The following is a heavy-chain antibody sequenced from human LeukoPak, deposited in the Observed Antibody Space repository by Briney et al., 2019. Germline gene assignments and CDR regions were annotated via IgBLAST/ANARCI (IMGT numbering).Heavy chain of an antibody. CDR3: AKTTWIQLWYDY. J-gene: IGHJ4*02. V-gene: IGHV4-61*02. CDR2: TYTSGST. Sequence: SEALSLTCTVSGGSISSGSYYWSWIRQPAGKGLEWIGRTYTSGSTNYNPSLKSRVTISVDTSKNQFSLKLSSVTAADAAVYYCAKTTWIQLWYDYWGQGILVTVSS. D-gene: IGHD5-18*01. CDR1: GGSISSGSYY.